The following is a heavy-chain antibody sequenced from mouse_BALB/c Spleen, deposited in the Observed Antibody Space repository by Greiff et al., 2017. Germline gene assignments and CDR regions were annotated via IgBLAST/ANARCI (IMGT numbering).Heavy chain of an antibody. D-gene: IGHD2-4*01. CDR3: ARGRNYDYDGFAY. V-gene: IGHV1-9*01. CDR1: GYTFSSYW. J-gene: IGHJ3*01. Sequence: VQLQQSGAELMKPGASVKISCKATGYTFSSYWIEWVKQRPGHGLEWIGEILPGSGSTNYNEKFKGKATFTADTSSNTAYMQLSSLTSEDSAVYYGARGRNYDYDGFAYWGQGTLVTVSA. CDR2: ILPGSGST.